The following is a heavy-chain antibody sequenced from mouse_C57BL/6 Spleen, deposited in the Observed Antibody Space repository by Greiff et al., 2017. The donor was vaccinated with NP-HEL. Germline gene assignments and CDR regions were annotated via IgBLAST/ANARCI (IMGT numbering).Heavy chain of an antibody. CDR1: GYTFTSYW. Sequence: VQLQQPGAELVRPGSSVKLSCKASGYTFTSYWMHWVKQRPIQGLEWIGNIDPSDSETHYNQKFKDKATLTVDKSSSTAYMQLSSLTSEDSAVYYCARGGTTVPFAYWGQGTLVTVSA. CDR3: ARGGTTVPFAY. CDR2: IDPSDSET. D-gene: IGHD1-1*01. V-gene: IGHV1-52*01. J-gene: IGHJ3*01.